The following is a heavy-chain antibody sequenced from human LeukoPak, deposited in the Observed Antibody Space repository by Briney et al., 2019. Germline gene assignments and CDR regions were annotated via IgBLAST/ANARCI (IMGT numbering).Heavy chain of an antibody. CDR2: IIHSGST. Sequence: SEALSLTCVVHGGSSSGYYWSWIRQPPGKGLEWIGEIIHSGSTNYNPSLNGRVTISVDTSKNQFSLKLSSVTAADTAVYYCARGSPYDDGSGNWLDPWGQGTLVTVSS. D-gene: IGHD3-10*01. J-gene: IGHJ5*02. CDR3: ARGSPYDDGSGNWLDP. V-gene: IGHV4-34*01. CDR1: GGSSSGYY.